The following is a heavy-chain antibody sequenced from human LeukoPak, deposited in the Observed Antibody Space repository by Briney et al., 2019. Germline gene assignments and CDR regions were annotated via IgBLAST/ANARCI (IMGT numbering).Heavy chain of an antibody. D-gene: IGHD3-16*01. J-gene: IGHJ4*02. V-gene: IGHV3-30*02. CDR3: AKAAKGITFLER. CDR2: IRYDGSNK. CDR1: GFTFSSYA. Sequence: PGGSLRLSCAASGFTFSSYAMHWVRQAPGKGLEWVAFIRYDGSNKYYADSVKGRFTISRDNSKNTLYLQMNSLRAEDTAVYYCAKAAKGITFLERWGQGTLVTVSS.